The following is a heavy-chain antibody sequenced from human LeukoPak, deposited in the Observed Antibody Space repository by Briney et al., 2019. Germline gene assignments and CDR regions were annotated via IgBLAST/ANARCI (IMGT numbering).Heavy chain of an antibody. D-gene: IGHD6-13*01. Sequence: GGSLRLSCAASGFTFSSYWMHWVRQAPGKGLVWVSRINSDGSSTSYADSVKGRFTISRDNSKNTLCLQMNSLRAEDTAVYYCARAYSSSWYQTDYFDYWGQGTLVTVSS. J-gene: IGHJ4*02. V-gene: IGHV3-74*01. CDR3: ARAYSSSWYQTDYFDY. CDR1: GFTFSSYW. CDR2: INSDGSST.